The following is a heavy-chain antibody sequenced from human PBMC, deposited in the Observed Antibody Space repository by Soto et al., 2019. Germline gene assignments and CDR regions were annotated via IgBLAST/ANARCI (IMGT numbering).Heavy chain of an antibody. J-gene: IGHJ6*03. V-gene: IGHV4-59*01. CDR2: IYYSGST. CDR1: GGSIISYY. D-gene: IGHD3-16*01. CDR3: ARDLWGAGTDYYYYMDV. Sequence: SETLSLTCTVSGGSIISYYWSWILQPPGKGLEWIGYIYYSGSTNYNPSLKSRVTISVDTSKNQFSLKLSSVTAADTAVYYCARDLWGAGTDYYYYMDVWGKGTTVTVS.